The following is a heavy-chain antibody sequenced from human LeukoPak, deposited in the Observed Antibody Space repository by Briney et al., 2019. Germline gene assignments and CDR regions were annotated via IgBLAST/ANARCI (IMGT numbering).Heavy chain of an antibody. Sequence: PGGSLRLSCVASGFSFSAYIMHWVRQAPGKGLEYVSAIRSDGSSTFYPNSVQGRFTISRDNSNSTLYLQMGSLRDEDTAVYYCTRRYGGHSGWAGYHDSWGQGTLVTVSS. CDR1: GFSFSAYI. J-gene: IGHJ4*02. V-gene: IGHV3-64*01. CDR2: IRSDGSST. CDR3: TRRYGGHSGWAGYHDS. D-gene: IGHD6-19*01.